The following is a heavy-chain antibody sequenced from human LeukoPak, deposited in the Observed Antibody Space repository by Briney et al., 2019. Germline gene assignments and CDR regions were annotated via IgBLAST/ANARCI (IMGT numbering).Heavy chain of an antibody. D-gene: IGHD3-9*01. CDR2: IYYSGST. CDR3: ARHSVRYFDWLSILGYFDN. Sequence: SETLSLTCTVSGGSISSSSYCWGWIRQPPGKGLEWIGSIYYSGSTYYNPSLKSRVTISVGTSKNQFSLKLSSVTAADTAVYYCARHSVRYFDWLSILGYFDNWGQGTLVTVSS. V-gene: IGHV4-39*01. CDR1: GGSISSSSYC. J-gene: IGHJ4*02.